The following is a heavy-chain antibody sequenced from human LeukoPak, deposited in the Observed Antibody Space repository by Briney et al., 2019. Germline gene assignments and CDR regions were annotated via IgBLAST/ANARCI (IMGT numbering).Heavy chain of an antibody. CDR2: ISYDGSNK. CDR1: GFTHSSYG. V-gene: IGHV3-30*18. D-gene: IGHD1-26*01. J-gene: IGHJ4*02. Sequence: GGSLRLSCAASGFTHSSYGMHWVRQAPDKGLEWVAVISYDGSNKYYTDTEKGRFTISRDNSKITLYLQMTSLRAEDPAVYYCSKPRHSGSFLPRFGFDYWGQGTLVTVSS. CDR3: SKPRHSGSFLPRFGFDY.